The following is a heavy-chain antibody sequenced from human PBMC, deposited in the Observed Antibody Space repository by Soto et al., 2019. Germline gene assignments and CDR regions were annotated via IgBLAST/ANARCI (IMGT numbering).Heavy chain of an antibody. J-gene: IGHJ6*03. CDR3: VRHTPRDFWSGYYPYYYYYMDV. Sequence: SETLSLTCTVSGGSISSYYWSWIRQPPGKGLEWIGYIYYSGSTNYNPSLKSRVTISVDTSKNQFSLKLSSVTAADTAVYYCVRHTPRDFWSGYYPYYYYYMDVWGKGTTVTVSS. V-gene: IGHV4-59*01. CDR2: IYYSGST. CDR1: GGSISSYY. D-gene: IGHD3-3*01.